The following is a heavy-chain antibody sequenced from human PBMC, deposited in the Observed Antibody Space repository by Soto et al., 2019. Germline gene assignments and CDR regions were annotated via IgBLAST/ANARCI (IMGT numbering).Heavy chain of an antibody. V-gene: IGHV4-59*08. Sequence: QVQLQESGPGLVKPSETLSLTCTVSGGSISSYYWSWIRQPPGKGLEWIGYIYYSGSTNYNPSLKSRGTISVNTSKNQLSLKLSSVTAADTAGYYCARRYGGHFDYWGQGTLVTFAS. CDR1: GGSISSYY. CDR2: IYYSGST. CDR3: ARRYGGHFDY. J-gene: IGHJ4*02. D-gene: IGHD4-17*01.